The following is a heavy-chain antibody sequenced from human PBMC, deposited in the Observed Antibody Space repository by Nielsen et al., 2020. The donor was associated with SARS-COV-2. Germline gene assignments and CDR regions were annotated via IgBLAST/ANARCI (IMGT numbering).Heavy chain of an antibody. CDR1: GFTFSGSA. J-gene: IGHJ4*02. CDR3: TRQLLVGATPPDY. CDR2: IRSKAETYAT. V-gene: IGHV3-73*01. D-gene: IGHD1-26*01. Sequence: GESLKISCAASGFTFSGSAMHWVRQAPGKGLEWVGRIRSKAETYATSYAASVKGRFTISRDDSKNTAYLQMNSLKTGDTAVYYCTRQLLVGATPPDYWGQGTLVTVSS.